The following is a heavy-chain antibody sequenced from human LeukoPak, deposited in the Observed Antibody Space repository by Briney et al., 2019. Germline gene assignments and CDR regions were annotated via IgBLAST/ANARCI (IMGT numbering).Heavy chain of an antibody. CDR3: ARDQEGFDY. Sequence: GASVKVSCKASGYTFTSNYIHWVRQAPGQGLEWMGMIYPRDGSTGYAQKFRGRVIVTRDTSTSTVHMELSGLRSEDTAVYYCARDQEGFDYWGQGTLVTVSS. J-gene: IGHJ4*02. V-gene: IGHV1-46*01. CDR2: IYPRDGST. CDR1: GYTFTSNY.